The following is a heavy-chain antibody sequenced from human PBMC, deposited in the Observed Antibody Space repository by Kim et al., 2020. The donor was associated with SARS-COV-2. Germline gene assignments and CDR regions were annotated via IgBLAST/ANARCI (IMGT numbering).Heavy chain of an antibody. CDR2: IYYSGST. D-gene: IGHD3-3*01. J-gene: IGHJ3*02. V-gene: IGHV4-39*07. CDR1: GGSISSSSYY. Sequence: SETLSLTCTVSGGSISSSSYYWGWIRQPPGKGLEWIGSIYYSGSTYYNPSLKSRVTISVDTSKNQFSLKLSSVTAADTAVYYCARDQYDFWSGSPGPDAFDIWGQGTMVTVSS. CDR3: ARDQYDFWSGSPGPDAFDI.